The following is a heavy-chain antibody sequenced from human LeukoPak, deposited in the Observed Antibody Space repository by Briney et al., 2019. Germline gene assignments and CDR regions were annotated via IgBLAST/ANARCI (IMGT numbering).Heavy chain of an antibody. CDR3: ARDLTGLGGYYFDY. CDR2: ISSSSSGI. CDR1: GFTFSSYG. Sequence: SGGSLRPSCTASGFTFSSYGMNWVRQAPGKGLKWVSYISSSSSGINYADSVKGRFTISRDNAKNSLFLQMNSLRDEDTAVYYCARDLTGLGGYYFDYWGQGTLVTVSS. J-gene: IGHJ4*02. V-gene: IGHV3-48*02. D-gene: IGHD3-22*01.